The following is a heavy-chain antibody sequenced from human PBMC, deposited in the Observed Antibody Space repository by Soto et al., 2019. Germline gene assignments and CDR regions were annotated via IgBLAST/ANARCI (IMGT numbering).Heavy chain of an antibody. D-gene: IGHD2-2*01. V-gene: IGHV3-48*03. Sequence: EVQVVESGGGLVQPGGSLRLSCTAAGFTFSSYEMNWVRQAPGQGLEWVSYISYSGSTIYYADSVKGRFTISRDNAKNSRYLQMNSLRAEDTAVYYCARGPQFPDIEVIPGAVDDWGRGTLVTVSS. CDR2: ISYSGSTI. J-gene: IGHJ4*02. CDR3: ARGPQFPDIEVIPGAVDD. CDR1: GFTFSSYE.